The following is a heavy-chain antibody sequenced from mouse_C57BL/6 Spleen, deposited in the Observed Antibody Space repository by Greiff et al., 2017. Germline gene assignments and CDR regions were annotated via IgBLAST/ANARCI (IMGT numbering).Heavy chain of an antibody. Sequence: QVQLQQPGAELVKPGASVKMSCKASGYTFTSYWITWVKQRPGQGLEWIGDIYPGSGSTNYNEKFKSKATLTVDTSSSTAYMQLSRLTSEDSAVYYCARGGPHSNYVGWFAYWGQGTLVTVSA. CDR2: IYPGSGST. D-gene: IGHD2-5*01. J-gene: IGHJ3*01. CDR1: GYTFTSYW. CDR3: ARGGPHSNYVGWFAY. V-gene: IGHV1-55*01.